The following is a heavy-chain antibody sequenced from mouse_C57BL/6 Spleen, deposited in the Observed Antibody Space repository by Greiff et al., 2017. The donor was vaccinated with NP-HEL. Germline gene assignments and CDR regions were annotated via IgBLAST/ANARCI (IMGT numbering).Heavy chain of an antibody. CDR1: GYTFTSYW. D-gene: IGHD1-1*01. Sequence: VQLQQSGTELVKPGASVKLSCKASGYTFTSYWMHWVKQRPGQGLEWIGNINPSNGGTNYNEKFKSKATLTVDKSSSTAYMQLSSLTSEDAAVYYCARCRSYGSSYYFDYWGQGTTLTVSS. J-gene: IGHJ2*01. CDR3: ARCRSYGSSYYFDY. V-gene: IGHV1-53*01. CDR2: INPSNGGT.